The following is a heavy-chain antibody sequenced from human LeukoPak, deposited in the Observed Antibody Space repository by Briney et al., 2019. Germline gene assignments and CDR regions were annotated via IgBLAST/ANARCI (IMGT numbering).Heavy chain of an antibody. CDR2: IRSDGSNK. CDR1: GFSFSSYG. J-gene: IGHJ4*02. V-gene: IGHV3-30*02. D-gene: IGHD3-3*01. CDR3: AKGFKTSPFDY. Sequence: PGGSLRLSCAGSGFSFSSYGMHWVRQAPGKGLEWMAFIRSDGSNKYYADSVKGRFTISRDNSKNTLYLQMNSLRAEDTAVYYCAKGFKTSPFDYWGQGTLVTVSS.